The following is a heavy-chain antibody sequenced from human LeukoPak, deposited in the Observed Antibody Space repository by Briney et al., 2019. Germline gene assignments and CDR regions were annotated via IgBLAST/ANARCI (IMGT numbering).Heavy chain of an antibody. D-gene: IGHD6-13*01. J-gene: IGHJ4*02. CDR2: IYTSGST. V-gene: IGHV4-61*02. Sequence: SETLSLTCTVSGGSISSGSYYWSWIRQPAGKGLEWIGRIYTSGSTNYNPSLKCRVTISVDTSKNQFSLKLSSVTAADTAVYYCARGFASAAGRGFDYWGQGTLVTVSS. CDR3: ARGFASAAGRGFDY. CDR1: GGSISSGSYY.